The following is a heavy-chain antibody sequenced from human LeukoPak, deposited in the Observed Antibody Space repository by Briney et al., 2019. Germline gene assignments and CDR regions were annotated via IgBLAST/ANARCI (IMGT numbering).Heavy chain of an antibody. J-gene: IGHJ6*03. CDR3: ARQNGGSWNYYYYMDV. CDR2: INHSGST. V-gene: IGHV4-34*01. D-gene: IGHD1-26*01. CDR1: GGSFSGYY. Sequence: SETLSLTCAVYGGSFSGYYWSWIRQPPGKGLEWIGEINHSGSTNYNPSLKSRVTISVDTSKNQFSLKLSSVAAADTAVYYCARQNGGSWNYYYYMDVWGKGTTVTVSS.